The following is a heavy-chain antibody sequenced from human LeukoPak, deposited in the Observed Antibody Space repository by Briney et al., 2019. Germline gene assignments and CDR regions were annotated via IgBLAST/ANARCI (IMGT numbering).Heavy chain of an antibody. CDR3: ARTPPRGVIPFDY. D-gene: IGHD3-10*01. CDR2: INHSGST. Sequence: SETLSLTCAVYGGSLSAYYWNWLRQPPGKGLEWVVEINHSGSTNYSPSLKSRVTISVDTSKNQFSLKLSSVTAADTAVYYCARTPPRGVIPFDYWGQGTLVTVSS. V-gene: IGHV4-34*01. J-gene: IGHJ4*02. CDR1: GGSLSAYY.